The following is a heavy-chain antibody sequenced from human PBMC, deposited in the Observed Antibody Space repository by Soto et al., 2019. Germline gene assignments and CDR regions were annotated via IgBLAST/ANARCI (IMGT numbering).Heavy chain of an antibody. J-gene: IGHJ4*02. CDR2: ISAYNGNT. CDR3: ARDGNGYSYGQSDY. Sequence: EASVKVSCKASGYTFTSYGISWVRQAPGQGLEWMGWISAYNGNTNYAQKLQGRVTMTTDTSTSTAYMELRSLRSDDTAVYYCARDGNGYSYGQSDYWGQGTLVTVSS. V-gene: IGHV1-18*01. CDR1: GYTFTSYG. D-gene: IGHD5-18*01.